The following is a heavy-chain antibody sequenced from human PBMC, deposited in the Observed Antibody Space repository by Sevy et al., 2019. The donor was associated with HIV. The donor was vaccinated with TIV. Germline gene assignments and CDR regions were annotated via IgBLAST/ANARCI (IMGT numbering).Heavy chain of an antibody. V-gene: IGHV4-4*07. CDR1: GGSITSYS. J-gene: IGHJ5*02. CDR3: AREGGASSAWFENWFGP. CDR2: IYSNGNS. Sequence: SETLSLTCTVSGGSITSYSWSWIRQPAGKGLEWLGRIYSNGNSNYNPSLKSRVTMSVDTSKNQFSLKLTSVNAADTAVYFCAREGGASSAWFENWFGPWASEPWSPSPQ. D-gene: IGHD6-19*01.